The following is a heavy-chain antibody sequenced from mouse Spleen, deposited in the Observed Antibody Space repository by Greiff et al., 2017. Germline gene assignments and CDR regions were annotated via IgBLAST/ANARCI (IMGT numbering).Heavy chain of an antibody. CDR3: ARELDDHEGVSY. CDR1: GYSITSGYY. J-gene: IGHJ3*01. V-gene: IGHV3-6*01. D-gene: IGHD2-4*01. Sequence: EVQLQESGPGLVKPSQSLSLTCSVTGYSITSGYYWNWIRQFPGNKLEWMGYISYDGSNNYNPSLKNRISITRDTSKNQFFLKLNSVTTEDTATYYCARELDDHEGVSYWGQGTLVTVSA. CDR2: ISYDGSN.